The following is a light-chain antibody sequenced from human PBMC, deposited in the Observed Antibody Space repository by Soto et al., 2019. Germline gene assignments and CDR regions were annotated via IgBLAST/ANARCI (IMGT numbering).Light chain of an antibody. CDR2: DVN. Sequence: QSVLTQPRSVSGSPGQSVTISCTGTSSDVGGYNYVSWYQQYPGKAPKLMIYDVNKWPSGVPDRFSGSKSGTTASLTISGLQAEDEADYYCCSYAGSYTWVFGGGTPLTVL. V-gene: IGLV2-11*01. J-gene: IGLJ3*02. CDR3: CSYAGSYTWV. CDR1: SSDVGGYNY.